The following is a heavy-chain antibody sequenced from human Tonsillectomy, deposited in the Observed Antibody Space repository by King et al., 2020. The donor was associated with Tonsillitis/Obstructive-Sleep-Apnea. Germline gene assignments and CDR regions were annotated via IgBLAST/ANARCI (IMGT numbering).Heavy chain of an antibody. D-gene: IGHD2-2*01. J-gene: IGHJ3*02. CDR3: ARDRESTSSWVAFDI. CDR2: LYSGGST. V-gene: IGHV3-53*04. CDR1: GFTVSSNY. Sequence: VQLVESGGGWVQPGGSLRLSCAASGFTVSSNYMNWVRQAPGKGLEWVSLLYSGGSTYYAASVKGRFTISRDNSKNTLYLQMNSLRAEDTAVYYCARDRESTSSWVAFDIWGQGTMVTVSS.